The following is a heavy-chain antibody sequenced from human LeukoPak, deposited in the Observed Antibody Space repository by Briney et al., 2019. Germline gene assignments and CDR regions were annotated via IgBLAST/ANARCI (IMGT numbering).Heavy chain of an antibody. V-gene: IGHV4-39*07. CDR1: GGSISSSSYY. J-gene: IGHJ6*02. CDR3: ARCPPPRPHYYYYGMDV. CDR2: IYYSGST. Sequence: SETLSLTCTVSGGSISSSSYYWGWIRQPPGKGLEWIGSIYYSGSTYYNPSLKSRVTISVDTSKNPFSLMLSSVTAAHTAVYYCARCPPPRPHYYYYGMDVWGQGTTVTVSS.